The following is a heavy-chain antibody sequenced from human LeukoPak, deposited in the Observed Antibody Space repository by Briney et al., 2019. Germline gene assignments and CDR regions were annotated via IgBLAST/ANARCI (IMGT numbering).Heavy chain of an antibody. CDR2: INHSGSI. CDR3: ARVQEGSSGQHGYFDL. J-gene: IGHJ2*01. Sequence: SETLSLTCAVYGGSFSGYYWSWIRQPPPKGLEWIGEINHSGSINYNPSLKSRVIISVDTSKNQFSLRLSAVTAADTAVYYCARVQEGSSGQHGYFDLWGRGTLVTVSS. D-gene: IGHD6-19*01. CDR1: GGSFSGYY. V-gene: IGHV4-34*01.